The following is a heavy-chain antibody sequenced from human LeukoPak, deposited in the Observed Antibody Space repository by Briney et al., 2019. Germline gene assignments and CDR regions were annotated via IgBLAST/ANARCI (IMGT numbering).Heavy chain of an antibody. D-gene: IGHD6-13*01. V-gene: IGHV3-30*02. CDR2: IRYDGSNK. CDR1: GFTFSSYG. Sequence: GSLRLSCAASGFTFSSYGMHWVRQAPGKGLEWVAFIRYDGSNKYYADSVKGRFTISRDNSKNTLYLQMNSLRAEDTAVYYCAKDLYSSSWYFNLFDYWGQGTLVTVSS. CDR3: AKDLYSSSWYFNLFDY. J-gene: IGHJ4*02.